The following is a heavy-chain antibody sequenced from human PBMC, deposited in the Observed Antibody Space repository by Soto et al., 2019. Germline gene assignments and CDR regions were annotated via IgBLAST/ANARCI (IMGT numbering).Heavy chain of an antibody. Sequence: QLQLQESGPGLVKPSETLSLTCTVSGGSISSSSYYWGWIRQPPGKGLEWIGSIYYSGSTYYNPSLKSRVTISVDTSKNQFSLKLSSVTAADTAVYYCARLRGDVYCSGGSCYHYYYGMDVW. CDR3: ARLRGDVYCSGGSCYHYYYGMDV. CDR2: IYYSGST. J-gene: IGHJ6*01. D-gene: IGHD2-15*01. CDR1: GGSISSSSYY. V-gene: IGHV4-39*01.